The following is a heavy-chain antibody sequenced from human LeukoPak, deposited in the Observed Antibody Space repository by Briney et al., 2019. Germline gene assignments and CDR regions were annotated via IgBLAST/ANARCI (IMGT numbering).Heavy chain of an antibody. D-gene: IGHD2-2*01. J-gene: IGHJ6*03. CDR3: ARGEYQPLLYSGEYYYYSMDV. CDR1: GGTFSSYA. V-gene: IGHV1-69*13. Sequence: GASVKVSCKASGGTFSSYAISWVRQAPGQGLEWMGGIIPIFGTANYAQKFQGRVTITADESTSTAYVELSSLRSADTAVYYCARGEYQPLLYSGEYYYYSMDVWGKGTTVNIPS. CDR2: IIPIFGTA.